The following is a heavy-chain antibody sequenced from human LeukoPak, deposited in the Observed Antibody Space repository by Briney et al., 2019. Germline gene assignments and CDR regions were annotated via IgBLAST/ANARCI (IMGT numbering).Heavy chain of an antibody. CDR3: ARASDYYDSSGYYTNWFDP. Sequence: PSETLSLTCTVSGGSMSSYYWSWIRQPPGKGLEWIGYIYYSGSTNYNPSLKSRVTISVDTSKNQFSLKLSSVTAADTAVYYCARASDYYDSSGYYTNWFDPWGQGTLVTVSS. D-gene: IGHD3-22*01. CDR1: GGSMSSYY. J-gene: IGHJ5*02. V-gene: IGHV4-59*01. CDR2: IYYSGST.